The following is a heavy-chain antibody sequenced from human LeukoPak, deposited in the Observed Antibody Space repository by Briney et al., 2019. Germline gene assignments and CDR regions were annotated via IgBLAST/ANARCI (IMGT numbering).Heavy chain of an antibody. V-gene: IGHV3-30*18. CDR1: GFTFSSYG. Sequence: GGSLRLSCAASGFTFSSYGMHWVRQAPGKGLEWVAVISYDGSNKYYADSVKGRFTISRDNSKNTLYLQMNSLRAEDTAVYYCAKIFSSSWYENYFDYWGQGTLVTVSS. J-gene: IGHJ4*02. CDR2: ISYDGSNK. D-gene: IGHD6-13*01. CDR3: AKIFSSSWYENYFDY.